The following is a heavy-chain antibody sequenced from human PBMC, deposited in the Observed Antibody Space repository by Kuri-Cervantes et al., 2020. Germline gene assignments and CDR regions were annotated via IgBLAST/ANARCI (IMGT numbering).Heavy chain of an antibody. V-gene: IGHV4-4*07. D-gene: IGHD3-22*01. CDR2: IYTSGST. CDR1: GGSISSYY. J-gene: IGHJ4*02. CDR3: ARGRYDSSGYYYRGHFDY. Sequence: SETLSLTCTVSGGSISSYYWSWIRQPPGKGLEWIGRIYTSGSTNYNPSLKSRVTMSVDTSKNQFSLKLSSVTAADTAVYYCARGRYDSSGYYYRGHFDYWGQGTLVTVSS.